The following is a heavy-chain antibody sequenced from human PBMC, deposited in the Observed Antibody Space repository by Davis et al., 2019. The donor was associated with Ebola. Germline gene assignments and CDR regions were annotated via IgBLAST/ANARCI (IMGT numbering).Heavy chain of an antibody. Sequence: GESLKISCAASGFTFSSYGMHWVRQAPGKGLEWVAVISYDGSNKYYADSVKGRFTISRDNSKNTLYLQMNSLRAEDTAVYYCAKDLGYCSGGSCFLYYYYGMDVWGQGTTVTVSS. D-gene: IGHD2-15*01. CDR2: ISYDGSNK. J-gene: IGHJ6*02. CDR1: GFTFSSYG. V-gene: IGHV3-30*18. CDR3: AKDLGYCSGGSCFLYYYYGMDV.